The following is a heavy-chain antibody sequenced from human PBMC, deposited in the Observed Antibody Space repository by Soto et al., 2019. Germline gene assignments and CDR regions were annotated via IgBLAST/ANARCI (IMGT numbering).Heavy chain of an antibody. CDR1: GYSFTSYW. Sequence: GESLKISSKGSGYSFTSYWINWVGQIPGKGLEWLGRIDPSDSYTNYSPSFQGHVTISADKSISTAYLQWSSLKASDTAMYYCARLYYYGSGSYYHWVPASLDYWGQGALVTVSS. CDR3: ARLYYYGSGSYYHWVPASLDY. J-gene: IGHJ4*02. D-gene: IGHD3-10*01. V-gene: IGHV5-10-1*01. CDR2: IDPSDSYT.